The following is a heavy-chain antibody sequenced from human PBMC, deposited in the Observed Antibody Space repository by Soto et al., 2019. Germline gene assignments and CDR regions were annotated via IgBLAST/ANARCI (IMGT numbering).Heavy chain of an antibody. J-gene: IGHJ4*02. CDR1: GFTFSGSA. V-gene: IGHV3-73*01. D-gene: IGHD6-25*01. CDR2: IRSKANSYAT. Sequence: EVQLEESGGGLVQPGGSLKLSCAASGFTFSGSAMHWVRQASGKGLEWVGRIRSKANSYATAYAASVTGRFTISRDDSKNTAYLQMNSLKTEEKAVYYCTRHVSANGFDYWGQGTLVTVSS. CDR3: TRHVSANGFDY.